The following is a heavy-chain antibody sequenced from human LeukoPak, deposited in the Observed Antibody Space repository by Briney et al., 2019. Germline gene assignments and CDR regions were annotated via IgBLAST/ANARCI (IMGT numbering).Heavy chain of an antibody. D-gene: IGHD3-10*01. Sequence: GGSLRLSCAASGFTFSSYGMHGVRQAPGKGLEWVAFIRYGVSNIYYADSVKGRFTTSRDNSKNTLYLQMNSLRAEDTAVYYCAKGDDYGSGAMFDYWGQGTLVTVSS. J-gene: IGHJ4*02. CDR2: IRYGVSNI. CDR1: GFTFSSYG. CDR3: AKGDDYGSGAMFDY. V-gene: IGHV3-30*02.